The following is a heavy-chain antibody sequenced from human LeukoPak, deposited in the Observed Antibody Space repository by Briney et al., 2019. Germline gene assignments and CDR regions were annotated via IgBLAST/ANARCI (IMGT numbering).Heavy chain of an antibody. V-gene: IGHV3-48*03. D-gene: IGHD6-13*01. Sequence: GGSLRLSCAASGFTFSSYEMNWVRQVPGKGLEWISSISSSGSTIYFADSVKGRFTISRDNAKNSLYLQMNSLRAEDTAVYYCARPSRPYRSSEYFQHWGQGTLVIVSS. CDR1: GFTFSSYE. CDR3: ARPSRPYRSSEYFQH. J-gene: IGHJ1*01. CDR2: ISSSGSTI.